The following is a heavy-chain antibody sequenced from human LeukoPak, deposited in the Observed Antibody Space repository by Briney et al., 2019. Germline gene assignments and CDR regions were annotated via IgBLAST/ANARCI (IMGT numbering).Heavy chain of an antibody. Sequence: ASVNVSCKTSGYTFTGQYLHWVRQAPGQGLEWMGWINPNSGGTKSAQKFQGRVIMTRDTSISTAYMELSRLRSDDTAVYYCARFGSVVVAATPTQRRLQHWGQGTLVTVSS. CDR3: ARFGSVVVAATPTQRRLQH. J-gene: IGHJ1*01. CDR2: INPNSGGT. V-gene: IGHV1-2*02. D-gene: IGHD2-15*01. CDR1: GYTFTGQY.